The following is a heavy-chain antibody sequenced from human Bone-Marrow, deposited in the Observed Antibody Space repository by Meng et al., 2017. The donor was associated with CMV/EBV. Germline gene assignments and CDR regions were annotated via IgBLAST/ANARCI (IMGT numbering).Heavy chain of an antibody. D-gene: IGHD2-21*02. CDR3: ARELVTMSTDYYYYYGMDV. CDR1: GFTFSSYS. J-gene: IGHJ6*01. Sequence: GESLKISCAASGFTFSSYSMNWVRQAPGKGLEWVSYISSSSSTIYYADSVKGRFTISRDNDKNSLYLQKISLRAEDMAVYYCARELVTMSTDYYYYYGMDVWGQGTTVTVSS. V-gene: IGHV3-48*04. CDR2: ISSSSSTI.